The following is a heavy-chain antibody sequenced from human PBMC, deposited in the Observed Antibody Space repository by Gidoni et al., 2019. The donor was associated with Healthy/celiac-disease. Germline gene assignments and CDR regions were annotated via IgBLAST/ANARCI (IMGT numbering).Heavy chain of an antibody. CDR2: INPNSGGT. D-gene: IGHD6-6*01. J-gene: IGHJ6*03. Sequence: QVQLVQSGAEVKKHGASVKVSCKASGYTFTGYYMPWARQAPGQGLEWMGWINPNSGGTNYAQKFQGWVTMTRDTSISTAYMELSRLRSDDTAVYYCARGPPLGSSSWSFGYYYYMDVWGKGTTVTVSS. CDR1: GYTFTGYY. CDR3: ARGPPLGSSSWSFGYYYYMDV. V-gene: IGHV1-2*04.